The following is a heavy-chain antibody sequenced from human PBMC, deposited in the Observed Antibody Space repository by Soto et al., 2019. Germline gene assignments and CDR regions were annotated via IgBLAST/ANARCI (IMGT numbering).Heavy chain of an antibody. D-gene: IGHD3-10*01. CDR3: ARQSYYGSGSFPNY. Sequence: GESLKISCKTSGYSFLNYWIGWVRQMPGKGLEWMGIIYPGDSDARYSPSFQGQVTISADKSISTAYLQWSSLKASDTAMYYCARQSYYGSGSFPNYWGQGTLVTVSS. CDR2: IYPGDSDA. V-gene: IGHV5-51*01. J-gene: IGHJ4*02. CDR1: GYSFLNYW.